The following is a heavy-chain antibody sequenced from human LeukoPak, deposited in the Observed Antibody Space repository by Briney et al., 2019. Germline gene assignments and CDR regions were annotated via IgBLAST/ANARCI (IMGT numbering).Heavy chain of an antibody. Sequence: SETLSLTCAVSGGSISSGGYSWSWIRQPPGKGLEWIGYIYYSGSTNYNPSLKSRVTISVDTSKNQFSLKLSSVTAADTAVYYCARGGWNKFDYWGQGTLVTVSS. J-gene: IGHJ4*02. CDR2: IYYSGST. V-gene: IGHV4-61*08. CDR3: ARGGWNKFDY. CDR1: GGSISSGGYS. D-gene: IGHD3-22*01.